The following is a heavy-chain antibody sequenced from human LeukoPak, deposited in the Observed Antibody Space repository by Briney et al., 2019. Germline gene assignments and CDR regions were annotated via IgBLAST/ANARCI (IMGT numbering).Heavy chain of an antibody. D-gene: IGHD5-18*01. V-gene: IGHV3-33*01. CDR3: ARDSGYSYGYGWGYFDY. Sequence: GRSLRLSCVASGFTLSSYGMHWVRQAPGKGLEWVAVIWYDGSNKYYADSVKGRFTISRDNSKNTLYLQMNSLRAEDTAVYYCARDSGYSYGYGWGYFDYWGQGTLVTVSS. J-gene: IGHJ4*02. CDR1: GFTLSSYG. CDR2: IWYDGSNK.